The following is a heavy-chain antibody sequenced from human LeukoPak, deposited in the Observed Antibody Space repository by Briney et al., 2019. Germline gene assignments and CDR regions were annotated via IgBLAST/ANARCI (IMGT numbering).Heavy chain of an antibody. Sequence: ASVEVSCKASGYTFTGYYMHWVRQAPGQGLEWMGWINPNSGGTNYAQKFQGRVTMTRDTSISTVYMELSRLRSDDTAVYYCARGYWGSVEDYFDYWGQGTLVTVSS. D-gene: IGHD7-27*01. V-gene: IGHV1-2*02. CDR2: INPNSGGT. J-gene: IGHJ4*02. CDR3: ARGYWGSVEDYFDY. CDR1: GYTFTGYY.